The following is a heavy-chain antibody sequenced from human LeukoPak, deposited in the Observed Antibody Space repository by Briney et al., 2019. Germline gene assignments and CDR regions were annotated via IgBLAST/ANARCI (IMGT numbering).Heavy chain of an antibody. D-gene: IGHD4-11*01. CDR1: GFTLSNYG. CDR2: IRYDGNNK. Sequence: GGSLTLACAAAGFTLSNYGMHWVRQAPGKGLEWVAFIRYDGNNKYYPDSVKGRFIISRDNSKNTLYLQMNSLRAEDTAVYYCAKDWTTVGNGDPYYFDYWGQGTLVTVSS. V-gene: IGHV3-30*02. CDR3: AKDWTTVGNGDPYYFDY. J-gene: IGHJ4*02.